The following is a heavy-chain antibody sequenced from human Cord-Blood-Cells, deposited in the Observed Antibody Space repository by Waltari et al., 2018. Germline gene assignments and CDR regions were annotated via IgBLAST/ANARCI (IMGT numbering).Heavy chain of an antibody. Sequence: QVQLQESGPGLVKPSGTLSLTCAVSGGSISRSNWWSWVRQPPGKGLEWIGEIYHSGSTNDNPSLKSRVTISVDKSKNQFSLKLSSVTAADTAVYYCARGDYYGSGSYWYFDLWGRGTLVTVSS. CDR1: GGSISRSNW. J-gene: IGHJ2*01. CDR3: ARGDYYGSGSYWYFDL. CDR2: IYHSGST. V-gene: IGHV4-4*02. D-gene: IGHD3-10*01.